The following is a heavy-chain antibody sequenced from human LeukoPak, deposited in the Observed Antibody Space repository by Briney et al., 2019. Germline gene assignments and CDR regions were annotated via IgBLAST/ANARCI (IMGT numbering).Heavy chain of an antibody. D-gene: IGHD1-26*01. CDR1: GYSFTSYC. CDR2: IYPGDSGP. J-gene: IGHJ3*01. CDR3: GMSGDRVPLQDDVFDV. V-gene: IGHV5-51*01. Sequence: GESLKISCKVSGYSFTSYCIGWVRRMPGKGLEWMGIIYPGDSGPTYRPTFQGQVTISVDKSINTAYLQWSSLQASDTAMYYCGMSGDRVPLQDDVFDVWGQGTMVTVST.